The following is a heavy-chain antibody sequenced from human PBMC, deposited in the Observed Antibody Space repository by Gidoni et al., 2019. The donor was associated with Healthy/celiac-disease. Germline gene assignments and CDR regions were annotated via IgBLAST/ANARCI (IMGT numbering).Heavy chain of an antibody. V-gene: IGHV2-70*04. D-gene: IGHD1-26*01. Sequence: QVTLKESGPALVKPTQTLTLTCTFSGFSLSTSGVRVSWIRQPPGKALEWLARIDWDDDKFYSTSLKTRLTISKDTSKNQVVLTMTNMDPVDTATYYCARALLSGTFSSFEYWGQGTLVTVSS. CDR2: IDWDDDK. CDR3: ARALLSGTFSSFEY. J-gene: IGHJ4*02. CDR1: GFSLSTSGVR.